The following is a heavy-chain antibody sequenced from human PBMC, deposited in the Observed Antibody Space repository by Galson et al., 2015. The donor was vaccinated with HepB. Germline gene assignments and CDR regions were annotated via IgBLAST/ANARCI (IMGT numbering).Heavy chain of an antibody. Sequence: SLRLSCAASGFTFSSYAMSWVRQAPGKGLEWVSAISGSGGNKYYADSVKGRFTISRDNSKNTLYLQMNSLRDEDTAVYYCANTHVTIFRVVTPKLDYWCEGTLVTVSS. D-gene: IGHD3-3*01. CDR3: ANTHVTIFRVVTPKLDY. J-gene: IGHJ4*02. CDR2: ISGSGGNK. CDR1: GFTFSSYA. V-gene: IGHV3-23*01.